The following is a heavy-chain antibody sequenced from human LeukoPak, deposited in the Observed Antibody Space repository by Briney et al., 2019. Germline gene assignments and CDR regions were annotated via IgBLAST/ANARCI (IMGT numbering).Heavy chain of an antibody. D-gene: IGHD2-15*01. V-gene: IGHV3-43*02. CDR1: GFTFGDYA. CDR3: AKEINTLGTNAFDI. Sequence: GGSLRLSCAASGFTFGDYAMHWVRQAPGQGLEWVSLISGDGGRTYYADSVRGRFTISRDKSKNSLYLQMDSLRTEDTAFYYCAKEINTLGTNAFDIWGQGTMVTVSS. CDR2: ISGDGGRT. J-gene: IGHJ3*02.